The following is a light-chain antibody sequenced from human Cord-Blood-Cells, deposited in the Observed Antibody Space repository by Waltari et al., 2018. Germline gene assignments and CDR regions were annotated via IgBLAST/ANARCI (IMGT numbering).Light chain of an antibody. CDR1: QSVSSY. J-gene: IGKJ3*01. Sequence: EIVLTQSPATLSLSPGERATLPCGASQSVSSYLAWFQQKPGQAPRLLIYDASNRATGIPARFSGSGSGTDFTLTISSLEPEDFAVYYCQQRFTFGPGTKVDIK. CDR3: QQRFT. CDR2: DAS. V-gene: IGKV3-11*01.